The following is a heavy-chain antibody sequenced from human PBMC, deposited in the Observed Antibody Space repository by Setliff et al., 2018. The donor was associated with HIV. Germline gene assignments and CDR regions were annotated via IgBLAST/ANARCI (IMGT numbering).Heavy chain of an antibody. CDR3: TTKGRDAYTLEAPG. CDR2: IKSKADGGAT. CDR1: GFTFINAW. J-gene: IGHJ4*02. D-gene: IGHD2-15*01. V-gene: IGHV3-15*01. Sequence: PGGSLRLSCAASGFTFINAWMSWVRQAPGKGLEWVGRIKSKADGGATYYAAPVKGRFTISRDDSRNTLYLQKNSLKTEDTAVYYCTTKGRDAYTLEAPGWGQGTLVTVSS.